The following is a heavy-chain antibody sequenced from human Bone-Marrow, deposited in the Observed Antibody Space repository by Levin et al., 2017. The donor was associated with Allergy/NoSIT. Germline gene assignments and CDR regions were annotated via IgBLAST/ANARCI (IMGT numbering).Heavy chain of an antibody. Sequence: SGGSLRLSCAASGFTFSTYTMNWVRQAPGKGLEWVAGITDSSSSTYYADSVKGRFTISRDNSKSRLYLRMSRLRVDDTAIYYCAREEDLNTASAFLVALDYWGQGTPVSVSS. V-gene: IGHV3-23*01. J-gene: IGHJ4*02. CDR2: ITDSSSST. CDR1: GFTFSTYT. CDR3: AREEDLNTASAFLVALDY. D-gene: IGHD5-12*01.